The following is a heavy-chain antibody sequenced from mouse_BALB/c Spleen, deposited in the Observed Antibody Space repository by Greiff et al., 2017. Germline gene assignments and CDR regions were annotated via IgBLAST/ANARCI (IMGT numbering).Heavy chain of an antibody. CDR1: GYTFSSYW. D-gene: IGHD3-2*01. Sequence: QVQLQQSGAELMKPGASVKISCKATGYTFSSYWIEWVKQRPGHGLEWIGEILPGSGSTNYNEKFKGKATFTADTSSNTAYMQLSSLTCEDDAVYNGAKTGKGEDWGQGTMVTVSA. CDR2: ILPGSGST. CDR3: AKTGKGED. J-gene: IGHJ3*01. V-gene: IGHV1-9*01.